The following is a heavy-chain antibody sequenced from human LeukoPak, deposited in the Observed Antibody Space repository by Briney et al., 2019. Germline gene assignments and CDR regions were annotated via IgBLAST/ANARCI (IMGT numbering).Heavy chain of an antibody. CDR3: ALDSSGYGVDAFDI. Sequence: ASVKVSCKASGYTFTSYGISWVRQAPGQGLEWMGWISAGNGNTKYSQKFQGRVTITRDTSASTAYMELSSLRSEDTAVYYCALDSSGYGVDAFDIWGQGTMVTVSS. V-gene: IGHV1-18*01. J-gene: IGHJ3*02. D-gene: IGHD3-22*01. CDR2: ISAGNGNT. CDR1: GYTFTSYG.